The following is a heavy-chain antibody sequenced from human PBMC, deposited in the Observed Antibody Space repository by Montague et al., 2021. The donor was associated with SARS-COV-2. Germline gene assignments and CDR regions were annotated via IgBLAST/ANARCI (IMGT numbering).Heavy chain of an antibody. CDR2: ISGSDDTT. Sequence: LSCAASGFTLSSYAMNWVRQAPGKGLEWVSSISGSDDTTYYADSVKGRFTISRDSSKNTLYLQMNSLRVEETAVYYCAKGFTSWPRGLFDYWGQGSLVTVSS. D-gene: IGHD2-2*01. CDR3: AKGFTSWPRGLFDY. J-gene: IGHJ4*02. V-gene: IGHV3-23*01. CDR1: GFTLSSYA.